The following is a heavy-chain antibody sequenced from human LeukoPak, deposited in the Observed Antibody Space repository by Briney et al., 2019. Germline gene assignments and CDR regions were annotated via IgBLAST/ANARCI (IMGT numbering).Heavy chain of an antibody. CDR1: GLTFSSFA. J-gene: IGHJ1*01. V-gene: IGHV3-23*01. CDR3: ATEGVVCSGGGCYSRHALGK. CDR2: ISGSGGRT. D-gene: IGHD2-15*01. Sequence: PGGSLRLSCAASGLTFSSFAMTWVRPAPGKGLEWVSVISGSGGRTYYADSVKGRFTISRDNSKNTLHLQMSNLRDEDTAVYYCATEGVVCSGGGCYSRHALGKWGQGTLVTVSS.